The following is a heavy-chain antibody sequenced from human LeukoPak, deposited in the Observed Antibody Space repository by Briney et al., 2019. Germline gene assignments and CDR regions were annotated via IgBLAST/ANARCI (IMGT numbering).Heavy chain of an antibody. CDR1: GDSISSYY. J-gene: IGHJ3*02. V-gene: IGHV4-59*01. CDR3: ARDHDYGDLDAFDI. CDR2: IYYSGST. Sequence: SETLSLTCSVSGDSISSYYWSWIRQPPGKGLEWIGYIYYSGSTNYNPSLKSRVTISVDTSKNQFSLKLSSVTAADTAVYYCARDHDYGDLDAFDIWGQGTMVTVSS. D-gene: IGHD4-17*01.